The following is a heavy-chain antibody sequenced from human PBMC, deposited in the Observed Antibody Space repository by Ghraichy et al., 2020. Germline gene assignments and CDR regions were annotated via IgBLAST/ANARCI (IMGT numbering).Heavy chain of an antibody. D-gene: IGHD3-3*02. CDR1: GFTFSSYD. CDR2: ITYNGDTT. Sequence: ESLNISCAASGFTFSSYDMSWVRQAPGKGLEWVSGITYNGDTTYYAGSVKGRFTISRDNSKNTLYLQMNSLRTEDTALYYCAKHFIRTHDYWGQGTLVTVAS. CDR3: AKHFIRTHDY. V-gene: IGHV3-23*01. J-gene: IGHJ4*02.